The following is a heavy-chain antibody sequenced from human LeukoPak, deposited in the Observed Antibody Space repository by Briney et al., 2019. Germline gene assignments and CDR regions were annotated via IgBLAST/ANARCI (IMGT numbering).Heavy chain of an antibody. CDR1: GFTFGGYG. Sequence: TGGSLRLSCAGSGFTFGGYGMHWFRQTPGKGLEWVAVIAYDGIRAFYAESVKGRFTISRDNSKNTMSVQMDDLRAEDTAFYYCTRYNNDHFDYWGQGTLVTVSS. CDR2: IAYDGIRA. CDR3: TRYNNDHFDY. J-gene: IGHJ4*02. V-gene: IGHV3-33*01. D-gene: IGHD1-14*01.